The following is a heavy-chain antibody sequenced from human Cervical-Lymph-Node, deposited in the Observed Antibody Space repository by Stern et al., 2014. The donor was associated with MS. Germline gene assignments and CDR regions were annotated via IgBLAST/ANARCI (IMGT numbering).Heavy chain of an antibody. CDR2: IDSDGSPT. CDR3: ARAISAMVRGVTDY. J-gene: IGHJ4*02. V-gene: IGHV3-74*01. D-gene: IGHD3-10*01. Sequence: EVQLVESGGGLIQPGGSLRLSCAASGFTFSTYWMHWVRQAPGKGLVWVSRIDSDGSPTSYADSVKGRFTISRDNAKNTLYLQMNSLRAEDTAVYYCARAISAMVRGVTDYWGQGTLVTVSS. CDR1: GFTFSTYW.